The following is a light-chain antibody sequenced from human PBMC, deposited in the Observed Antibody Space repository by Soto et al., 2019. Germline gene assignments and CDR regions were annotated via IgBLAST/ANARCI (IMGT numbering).Light chain of an antibody. Sequence: LTQPPSASGSPGQSVTISCTGTSSDVGGYNFVSWYRQHPGKAPQLMIYEVSKRPSGVPDRFSGSKSDNTATLTVSGLQAEDEADYYCSSYAGSNNFVFGTGTKVTVL. CDR1: SSDVGGYNF. CDR3: SSYAGSNNFV. V-gene: IGLV2-8*01. CDR2: EVS. J-gene: IGLJ1*01.